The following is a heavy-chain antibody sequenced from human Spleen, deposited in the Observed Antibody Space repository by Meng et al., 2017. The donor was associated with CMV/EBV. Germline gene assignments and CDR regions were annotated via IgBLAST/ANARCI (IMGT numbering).Heavy chain of an antibody. CDR3: ARGATVVNPDY. CDR2: ANYDESGT. V-gene: IGHV3-74*01. Sequence: GESLKISCAASGFDFSSYVMSWVRQAPGKGLEWVSRANYDESGTTYADSVRGRFSISRDNAKHTVYLQMNSLRAEDTAVYYCARGATVVNPDYWGQGTLVTVSS. J-gene: IGHJ4*02. CDR1: GFDFSSYV. D-gene: IGHD4-23*01.